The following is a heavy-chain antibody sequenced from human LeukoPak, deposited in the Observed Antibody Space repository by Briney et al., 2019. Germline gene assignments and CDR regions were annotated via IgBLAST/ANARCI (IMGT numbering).Heavy chain of an antibody. D-gene: IGHD3-10*01. CDR2: ISYDGSNK. J-gene: IGHJ4*02. V-gene: IGHV3-30*18. CDR3: AKGGSSGGFDY. Sequence: GGSLRLSCAASGFTFSSYGMHWVRQAPGKGLEWVAVISYDGSNKYYADSVKGRFTISRDNSKNTLYLQMNSLRAEDTAVYYCAKGGSSGGFDYWGQGTLVTASS. CDR1: GFTFSSYG.